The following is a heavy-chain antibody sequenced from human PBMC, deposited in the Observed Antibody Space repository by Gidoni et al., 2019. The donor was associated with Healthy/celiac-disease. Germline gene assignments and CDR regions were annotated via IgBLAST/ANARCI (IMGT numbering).Heavy chain of an antibody. D-gene: IGHD3-22*01. CDR1: GGSISSGGYY. CDR3: ARESGYDSSGYYLFDY. V-gene: IGHV4-31*03. CDR2: IYYSGST. Sequence: QVQLQESGPGLVKPSQTLSLTCTVSGGSISSGGYYWSWIRQHPGKGLEWIGYIYYSGSTYYNPSLKSRVTIAVDTSKNQFSLKLSSVTAADTAVYYCARESGYDSSGYYLFDYWGQGTLVTVSS. J-gene: IGHJ4*02.